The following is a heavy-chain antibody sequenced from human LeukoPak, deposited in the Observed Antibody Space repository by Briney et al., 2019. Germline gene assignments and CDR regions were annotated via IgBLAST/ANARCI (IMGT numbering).Heavy chain of an antibody. CDR3: AKDTAYSGSPQGYFDY. CDR2: ISSSSSYI. D-gene: IGHD1-26*01. V-gene: IGHV3-21*01. CDR1: GFTFSAYS. J-gene: IGHJ4*02. Sequence: PGGSLRLSCAASGFTFSAYSMSWVRQAPGKGLEWVSYISSSSSYIYYADSVRGRFTISRDNAKNSLYLQMNSLRAEDTAVYYCAKDTAYSGSPQGYFDYWGQGTLVTVSS.